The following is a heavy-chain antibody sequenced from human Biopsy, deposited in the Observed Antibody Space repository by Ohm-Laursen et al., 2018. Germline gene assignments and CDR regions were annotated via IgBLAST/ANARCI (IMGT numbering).Heavy chain of an antibody. D-gene: IGHD2/OR15-2a*01. CDR3: ARATNSTGWPYYYFYGMDV. CDR2: IYYSGST. J-gene: IGHJ6*02. CDR1: GGSISSDY. Sequence: SETLSLTCIVSGGSISSDYWSWIRQHPGKGLEWIGYIYYSGSTYYNPSLKSRVTISVDTSKNQFSLRLNSVTAADTAVYYCARATNSTGWPYYYFYGMDVWGQGTTVTVSS. V-gene: IGHV4-59*01.